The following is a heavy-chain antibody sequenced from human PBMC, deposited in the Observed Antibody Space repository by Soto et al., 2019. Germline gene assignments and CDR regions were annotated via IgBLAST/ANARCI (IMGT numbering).Heavy chain of an antibody. Sequence: EVQLVESGGGLVQPGGSLRLSCEASGFTFGNYWMNWVRQTPGKGLEWVANIKPDGGEQYYVDSVKGRFTISRDNAKDSLYLQMSSLRGDDTAVYYCARGHSNSCDHWGQGTLVTVSS. V-gene: IGHV3-7*04. CDR2: IKPDGGEQ. CDR1: GFTFGNYW. CDR3: ARGHSNSCDH. D-gene: IGHD5-18*01. J-gene: IGHJ4*02.